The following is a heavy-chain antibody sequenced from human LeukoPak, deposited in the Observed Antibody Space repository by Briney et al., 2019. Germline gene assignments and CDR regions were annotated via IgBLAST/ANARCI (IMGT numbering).Heavy chain of an antibody. V-gene: IGHV3-23*01. J-gene: IGHJ4*02. CDR1: GFTLSNYA. Sequence: GGSLRLSCVASGFTLSNYAMSWVRQAPGKGLEWVSSISGSGGSTNQAENVKGRFTISRDNSKNTLYLQMNSLRDEDTAIYYCAAGYTTGWYVRYFDYWGQGTLVTVSS. CDR3: AAGYTTGWYVRYFDY. CDR2: ISGSGGST. D-gene: IGHD6-19*01.